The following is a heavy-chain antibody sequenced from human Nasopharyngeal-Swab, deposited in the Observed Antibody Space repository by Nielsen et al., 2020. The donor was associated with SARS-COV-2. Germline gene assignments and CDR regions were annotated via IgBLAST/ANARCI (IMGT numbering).Heavy chain of an antibody. CDR2: IYNSGST. Sequence: SETLSLTCAVSDGSISSSRYYWGWVRQPPGKGLEWIGAIYNSGSTYYNPPLKSRVTISLDMSKNQFSLKLSSVTAADTAIYYCAKQTYGDYKGRWFDPWGQGTLVTVSS. V-gene: IGHV4-39*01. D-gene: IGHD4-17*01. J-gene: IGHJ5*02. CDR1: DGSISSSRYY. CDR3: AKQTYGDYKGRWFDP.